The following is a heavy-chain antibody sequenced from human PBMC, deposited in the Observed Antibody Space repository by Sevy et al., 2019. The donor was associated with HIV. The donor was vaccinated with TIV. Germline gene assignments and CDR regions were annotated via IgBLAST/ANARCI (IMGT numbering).Heavy chain of an antibody. J-gene: IGHJ6*03. CDR1: GFTVSSNY. CDR3: AGHYGSGSYYRHYYYMDV. V-gene: IGHV3-53*01. D-gene: IGHD3-10*01. CDR2: IYSGGST. Sequence: GGSLRLSCAASGFTVSSNYMSWVRQAPGKGLEWVSVIYSGGSTYYADSVKGRFTISGDNSKNTLYLQMNSLRAEETAVYYCAGHYGSGSYYRHYYYMDVWGKGTTVTVSS.